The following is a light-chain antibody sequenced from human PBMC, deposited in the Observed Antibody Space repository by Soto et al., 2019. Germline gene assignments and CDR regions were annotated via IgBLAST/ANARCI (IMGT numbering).Light chain of an antibody. V-gene: IGKV3-20*01. CDR1: QSAGNF. CDR2: GAS. Sequence: ELVMTQSPATLSVSPGETASLSCRASQSAGNFLAWYQQKPGQAPRLLIYGASSRATGVPDRFSVIVSGTDLTITISRLEPEDAAVYDGQQYGDSPTTFGHGTKVDIK. J-gene: IGKJ1*01. CDR3: QQYGDSPTT.